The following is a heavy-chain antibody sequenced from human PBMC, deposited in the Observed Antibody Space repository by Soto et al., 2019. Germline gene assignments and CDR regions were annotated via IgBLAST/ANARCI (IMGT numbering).Heavy chain of an antibody. CDR1: GFTFSSYE. V-gene: IGHV3-48*03. J-gene: IGHJ5*02. CDR2: ISSSGSTI. D-gene: IGHD3-10*01. Sequence: EVQLVESGGGLVQPGGSLRLSCAASGFTFSSYEMNWVRQAPGKGLEWVSYISSSGSTIYYADSVKGRFTISRDNAKNSLYRQMNSLRAEDTAVYYCARDQQKGVAANWFAPGGKGTLVTVSS. CDR3: ARDQQKGVAANWFAP.